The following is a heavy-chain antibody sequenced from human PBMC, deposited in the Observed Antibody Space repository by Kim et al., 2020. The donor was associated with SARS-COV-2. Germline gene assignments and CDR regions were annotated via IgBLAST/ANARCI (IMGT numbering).Heavy chain of an antibody. Sequence: SETLSLTCAVYGGSFSGYYWSWIRQPPGKGLEWIGEINHSGSTNYNPSLKSRVTISVDTSKNQFSLKLSSVTAADTAVYYCARGLRNRITMIVVVTKGWDWFDPWGQGTLVTVSS. CDR1: GGSFSGYY. V-gene: IGHV4-34*01. CDR2: INHSGST. CDR3: ARGLRNRITMIVVVTKGWDWFDP. D-gene: IGHD3-22*01. J-gene: IGHJ5*02.